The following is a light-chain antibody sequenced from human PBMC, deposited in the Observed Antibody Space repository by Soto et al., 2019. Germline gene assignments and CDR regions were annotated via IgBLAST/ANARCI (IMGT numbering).Light chain of an antibody. CDR2: EVS. V-gene: IGLV2-8*01. CDR3: SSYAGSVHDV. Sequence: QSALTQPPSASGSPGQSVTISCTGASSDISAYNSVSWYQQHPGKAPKLLIYEVSKRPSGVPDRFSGSKSGNTASLTVSGLQAEDEADYYCSSYAGSVHDVFGPGTKLTVL. CDR1: SSDISAYNS. J-gene: IGLJ1*01.